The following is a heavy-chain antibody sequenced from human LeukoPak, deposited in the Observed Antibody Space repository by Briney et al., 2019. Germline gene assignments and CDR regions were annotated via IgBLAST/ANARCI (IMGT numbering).Heavy chain of an antibody. J-gene: IGHJ6*02. CDR1: GYTFTGYY. D-gene: IGHD5-12*01. Sequence: ASVKVSCKASGYTFTGYYMHWVRQAPGQGLEWMGWINPNSGGTNYAQKFQGRVTMTRDTSISTAYVELSRLRSDDTAVYYCARVVIVATTNTPGYYYGMDVWGQGTTVTVSS. CDR2: INPNSGGT. V-gene: IGHV1-2*02. CDR3: ARVVIVATTNTPGYYYGMDV.